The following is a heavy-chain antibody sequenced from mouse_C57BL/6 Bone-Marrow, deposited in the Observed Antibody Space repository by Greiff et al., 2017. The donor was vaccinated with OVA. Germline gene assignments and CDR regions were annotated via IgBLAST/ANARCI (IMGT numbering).Heavy chain of an antibody. CDR2: IDPENGDT. CDR3: TTPYYYGYFDY. V-gene: IGHV14-4*01. D-gene: IGHD1-1*01. J-gene: IGHJ2*01. CDR1: GFNIKDDY. Sequence: VQLQQSGAELVRPGASVKLSCTASGFNIKDDYMHWVKQRPEQGLEWIGWIDPENGDTEYASKFQGKATITADTSSNTAYLQLSSLTSEDTAVYYCTTPYYYGYFDYWGQGTTLTVSS.